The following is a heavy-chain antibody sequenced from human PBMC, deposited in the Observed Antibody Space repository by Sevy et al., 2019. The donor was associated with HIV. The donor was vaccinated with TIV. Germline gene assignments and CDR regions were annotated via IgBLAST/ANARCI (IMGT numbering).Heavy chain of an antibody. Sequence: GGSLRLSCAASGFTFSDYYMTWIRQAPGKGLEWVSYISSGSTYINYAYSVKGRFTISRDKAKNSLYLQMNSLRAEDTAVYYCAKDSRVYSSSHFDYWGQGTLVTVSS. J-gene: IGHJ4*02. V-gene: IGHV3-11*06. CDR3: AKDSRVYSSSHFDY. D-gene: IGHD6-13*01. CDR1: GFTFSDYY. CDR2: ISSGSTYI.